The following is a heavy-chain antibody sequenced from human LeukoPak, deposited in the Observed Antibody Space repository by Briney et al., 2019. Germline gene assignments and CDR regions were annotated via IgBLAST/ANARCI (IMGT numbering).Heavy chain of an antibody. CDR3: ARDSMQYYGSGSYYPFDY. Sequence: ASVKVSCKASGYTFTSYGISWVRQAPGQGLEWMGWISAYNGNTNYAQKLQGRATMTTDTSTSTAYMELRSLRSDDTAVYYCARDSMQYYGSGSYYPFDYWGQGTLVTVSS. J-gene: IGHJ4*02. CDR2: ISAYNGNT. V-gene: IGHV1-18*01. D-gene: IGHD3-10*01. CDR1: GYTFTSYG.